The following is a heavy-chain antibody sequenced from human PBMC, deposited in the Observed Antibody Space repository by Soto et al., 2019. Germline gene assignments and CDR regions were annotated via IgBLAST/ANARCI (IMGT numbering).Heavy chain of an antibody. V-gene: IGHV4-30-2*01. CDR1: GGSISSGGFS. Sequence: SETLSLTCAVPGGSISSGGFSWSWIRQPPGKGLEWIGYIYHFGGTYYNPSLKSRVSISLDRSKNEFSLEVRSVNAADTAVYYCARGGDYYFDSWGQGTLVTVSS. CDR2: IYHFGGT. J-gene: IGHJ4*02. CDR3: ARGGDYYFDS. D-gene: IGHD2-21*02.